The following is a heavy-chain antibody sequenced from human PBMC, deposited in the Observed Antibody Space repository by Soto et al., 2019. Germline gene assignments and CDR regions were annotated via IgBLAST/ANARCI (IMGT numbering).Heavy chain of an antibody. CDR1: GYTFTSYY. CDR2: INPSGGST. D-gene: IGHD2-8*01. J-gene: IGHJ4*02. V-gene: IGHV1-46*01. Sequence: QVQLVQSGAEVEKPGASVKISCKASGYTFTSYYMHWVRQAPGQGIEWMGIINPSGGSTNYAQKLQGRVAMTRDTSTSTVYMELNSLRSEDTAVYYCARPPYPGCINAVCYPLDYWGQGTLVTVSS. CDR3: ARPPYPGCINAVCYPLDY.